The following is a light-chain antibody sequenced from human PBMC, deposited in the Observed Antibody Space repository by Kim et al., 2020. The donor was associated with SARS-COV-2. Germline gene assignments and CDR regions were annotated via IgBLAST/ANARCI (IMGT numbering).Light chain of an antibody. CDR1: SGSIASNY. V-gene: IGLV6-57*04. CDR2: EDN. CDR3: QSYDSSNPV. Sequence: NFMLTQPHSVSESPGKTVTISFTRSSGSIASNYVQWYQQRPGSAPTTVIYEDNQRPSGVPDRFSGSIDSSSNSASLTISGLKTEDEADYYCQSYDSSNPVCGGGTQLTVL. J-gene: IGLJ3*02.